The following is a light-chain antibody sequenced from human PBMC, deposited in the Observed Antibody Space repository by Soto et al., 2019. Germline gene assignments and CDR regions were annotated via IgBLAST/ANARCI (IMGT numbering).Light chain of an antibody. CDR1: QGISSY. J-gene: IGKJ2*01. CDR3: QQLNSYLMYT. Sequence: DIQLTQSPSFLSASVGDRVTITCRASQGISSYLAWYQQKPGKAPKLLIYAASTLQSGVPSRFSGSGSGTEFTLTISILQPEDFGTYYCQQLNSYLMYTFGQGTKLEIK. V-gene: IGKV1-9*01. CDR2: AAS.